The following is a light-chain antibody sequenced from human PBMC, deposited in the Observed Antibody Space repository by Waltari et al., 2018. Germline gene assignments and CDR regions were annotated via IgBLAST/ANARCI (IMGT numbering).Light chain of an antibody. CDR1: STDIGSYDL. CDR2: VGT. Sequence: QSALTQPASVSGSPGQSVTISCTGASTDIGSYDLVSCYRSVPGKAPTVLIFVGTKRTPHTADRFSGSKSGNTASLTSSGLRAGDEADYYCSSYTTDATHVLVGGGTKLTVL. V-gene: IGLV2-23*01. CDR3: SSYTTDATHVL. J-gene: IGLJ2*01.